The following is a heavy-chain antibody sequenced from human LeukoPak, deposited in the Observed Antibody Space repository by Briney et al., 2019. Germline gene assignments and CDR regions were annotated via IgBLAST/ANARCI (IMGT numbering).Heavy chain of an antibody. CDR2: IYYSGST. D-gene: IGHD3-9*01. V-gene: IGHV4-59*08. CDR1: GGSISSYY. CDR3: ASLTYYDILTGYQYYFDY. Sequence: PSETLSLTCTVSGGSISSYYWSWIRQPPGKGLEWIGYIYYSGSTNYNPSLKSRVTISVDTSKNQFSLKLSSVTAADTAVYYCASLTYYDILTGYQYYFDYWGQGTLVTVSS. J-gene: IGHJ4*02.